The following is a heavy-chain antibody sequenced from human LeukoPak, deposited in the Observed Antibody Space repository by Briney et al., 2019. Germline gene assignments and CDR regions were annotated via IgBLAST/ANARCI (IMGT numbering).Heavy chain of an antibody. J-gene: IGHJ4*02. V-gene: IGHV1-69*06. Sequence: SVKVSCKASGGTFSSYAISWVRQAPGQGLEWMGGIIPIFGTANYAQKFQGRVTITADKSTSTAYMELSSLRSEDTAVYYCARAPTHSGYDPYYFDYWGQGTLVTVSS. CDR3: ARAPTHSGYDPYYFDY. D-gene: IGHD5-12*01. CDR1: GGTFSSYA. CDR2: IIPIFGTA.